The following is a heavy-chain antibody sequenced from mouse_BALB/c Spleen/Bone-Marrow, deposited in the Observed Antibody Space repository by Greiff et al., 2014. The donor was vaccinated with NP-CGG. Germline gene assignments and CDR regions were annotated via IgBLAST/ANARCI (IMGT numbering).Heavy chain of an antibody. V-gene: IGHV5-4*02. CDR2: ISYGGSYI. CDR1: GFTFSDFY. D-gene: IGHD2-14*01. Sequence: EVKLVESGGGLVKPGGSLKLSCAASGFTFSDFYMYWVRQTPGKRLEWVATISYGGSYIYYPDSVKGRFTISRDDAKNNLYLQMSSLKSEDTAMYYCARDRGVQGYAMDYWGQGTSVTVSS. J-gene: IGHJ4*01. CDR3: ARDRGVQGYAMDY.